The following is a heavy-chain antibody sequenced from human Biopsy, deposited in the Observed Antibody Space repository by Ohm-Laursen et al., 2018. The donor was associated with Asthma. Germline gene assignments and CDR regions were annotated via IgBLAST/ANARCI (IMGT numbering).Heavy chain of an antibody. CDR3: ARCQVGYSSGWSLLLKKIYYSGMDV. D-gene: IGHD6-19*01. CDR1: GGTFSNFA. J-gene: IGHJ6*02. CDR2: IMTVFGTT. V-gene: IGHV1-69*01. Sequence: VSSVKVSCKVPGGTFSNFAISWVRQAPGQGLEWLGGIMTVFGTTNYAQKFQGRVTITADESTSTAYTEVTSLRSEDTAIYYCARCQVGYSSGWSLLLKKIYYSGMDVWGQGTAVTVSS.